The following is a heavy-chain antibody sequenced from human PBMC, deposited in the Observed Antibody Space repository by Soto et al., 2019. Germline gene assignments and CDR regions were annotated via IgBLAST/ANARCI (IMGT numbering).Heavy chain of an antibody. CDR2: ISRSSTGI. Sequence: EVHLVESGGGLVQPGGSLRLSCAASGFTFSLYSMSWVRQAPGKGLEWVSYISRSSTGIHYADSVKGRFTISRDDATNSMHLQMNILRDGDTAVYYGARAVTWGLDVWGQGTTVSISS. CDR1: GFTFSLYS. CDR3: ARAVTWGLDV. J-gene: IGHJ6*02. D-gene: IGHD3-10*01. V-gene: IGHV3-48*02.